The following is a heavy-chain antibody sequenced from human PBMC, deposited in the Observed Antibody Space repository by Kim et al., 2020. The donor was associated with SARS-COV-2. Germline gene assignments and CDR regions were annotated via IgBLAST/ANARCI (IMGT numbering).Heavy chain of an antibody. CDR2: IYYSGNT. Sequence: SETLSLTCTVSGGSISSYYWGWIRQPPGKGLEWIGSIYYSGNTYYNPSLESRVTISVDTSRNQFSLRLRSVTAADTAVYYCARHGSGWMYHFDYWGQGTLVTVSS. CDR1: GGSISSYY. V-gene: IGHV4-39*01. CDR3: ARHGSGWMYHFDY. J-gene: IGHJ4*02. D-gene: IGHD6-19*01.